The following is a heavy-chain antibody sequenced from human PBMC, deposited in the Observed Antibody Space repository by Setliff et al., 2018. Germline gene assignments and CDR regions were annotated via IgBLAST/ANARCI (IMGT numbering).Heavy chain of an antibody. CDR1: GFTFVNYW. D-gene: IGHD2-21*01. V-gene: IGHV3-74*01. Sequence: GGSLRLSCAASGFTFVNYWMHWVRQAPGKGLVWVSRVNSDGSSTIYADSVKGRFTISRDNAKNSLDLQMDSLRAEDTAVYYCARGGDYCGGECYIPPPDSYWGQGTLVTVSS. CDR3: ARGGDYCGGECYIPPPDSY. CDR2: VNSDGSST. J-gene: IGHJ4*02.